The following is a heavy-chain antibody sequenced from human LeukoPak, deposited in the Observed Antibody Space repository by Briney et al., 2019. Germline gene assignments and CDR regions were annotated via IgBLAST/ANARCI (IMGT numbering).Heavy chain of an antibody. CDR1: GCIFSDTY. CDR2: ISSSGIAK. Sequence: GGSLRLSCAASGCIFSDTYMNWIRQAPGKGLEWVSYISSSGIAKNYADSVKGRFTISRDNANNSLYLQMNDLRADDTAVYYCARGGSSACPDYWGQGTLVTVSS. V-gene: IGHV3-11*01. J-gene: IGHJ4*02. D-gene: IGHD2-2*01. CDR3: ARGGSSACPDY.